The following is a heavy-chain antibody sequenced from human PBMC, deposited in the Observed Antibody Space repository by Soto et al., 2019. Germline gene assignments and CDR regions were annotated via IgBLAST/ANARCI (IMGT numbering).Heavy chain of an antibody. D-gene: IGHD3-22*01. CDR1: GGSFSGYY. CDR3: AREIVVGRGNWFDP. Sequence: QVQLKESGPGSVKPSETLSLSCTVSGGSFSGYYWSWIRRPPERGLEWLGYITYTGRTTYNPSLQSRVTISLDRSKSQFSLRMTSVTAADTAVYFCAREIVVGRGNWFDPWGQGALVNVSS. V-gene: IGHV4-59*01. J-gene: IGHJ5*02. CDR2: ITYTGRT.